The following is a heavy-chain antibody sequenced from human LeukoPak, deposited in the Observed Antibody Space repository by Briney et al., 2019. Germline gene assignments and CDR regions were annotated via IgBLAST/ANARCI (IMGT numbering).Heavy chain of an antibody. J-gene: IGHJ4*02. CDR2: ISYDGDNK. CDR1: GFNITNYA. Sequence: GRSLRLSCPASGFNITNYAMHWVRQAPGKGLEWVAVISYDGDNKYYADSVKGRFTIFRDNSKNTLFLQMHILRTEDTAVYYCARAPRLYCSGGTCYHIDFRGQGALVTVSS. D-gene: IGHD2-15*01. CDR3: ARAPRLYCSGGTCYHIDF. V-gene: IGHV3-30-3*01.